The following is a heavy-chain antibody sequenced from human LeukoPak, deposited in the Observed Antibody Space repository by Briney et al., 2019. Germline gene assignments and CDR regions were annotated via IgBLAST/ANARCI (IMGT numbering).Heavy chain of an antibody. CDR1: GFTFSNNA. J-gene: IGHJ4*02. D-gene: IGHD3-16*01. V-gene: IGHV3-23*01. CDR3: AKDPQGD. CDR2: ISGSGGST. Sequence: GGSLRLSSAASGFTFSNNAMSWVRQAPGKGLEWVSAISGSGGSTYYADSVKGRFSISRDNSKNTLYLQMNSLRAGDTAVYYCAKDPQGDWGQGTLVTVSS.